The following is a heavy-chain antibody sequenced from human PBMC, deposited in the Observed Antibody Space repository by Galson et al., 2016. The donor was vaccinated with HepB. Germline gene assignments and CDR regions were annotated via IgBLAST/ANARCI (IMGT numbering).Heavy chain of an antibody. V-gene: IGHV4-59*01. CDR3: ARRSSRPKSGGNIAVAGTTYFDS. D-gene: IGHD6-19*01. J-gene: IGHJ4*02. CDR2: VYYSGST. Sequence: LTCTVSGGSISNYYWSWIRQPPGKGLEWIGNVYYSGSTNYNPSLKSRVPISVETSRNQFSLKLSSVTAADTAVYYCARRSSRPKSGGNIAVAGTTYFDSWGQGTLVTVSS. CDR1: GGSISNYY.